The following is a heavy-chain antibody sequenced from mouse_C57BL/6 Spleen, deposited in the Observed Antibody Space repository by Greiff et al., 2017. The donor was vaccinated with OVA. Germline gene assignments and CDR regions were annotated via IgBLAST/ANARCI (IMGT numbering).Heavy chain of an antibody. CDR3: ASSYGNDWYFDV. D-gene: IGHD2-1*01. CDR2: ISDGGSYT. CDR1: GFTFSSYA. Sequence: EVNVVESGGGLVKPGGSLKLSCAASGFTFSSYAMSWVRQTPEKRLEWVATISDGGSYTYYPDNVKGRFTISRDNAKNNLYLQMSHLKSEDTAMYYCASSYGNDWYFDVWGTGTTVTVSS. J-gene: IGHJ1*03. V-gene: IGHV5-4*03.